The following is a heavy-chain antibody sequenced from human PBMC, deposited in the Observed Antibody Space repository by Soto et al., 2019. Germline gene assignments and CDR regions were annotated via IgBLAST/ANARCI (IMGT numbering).Heavy chain of an antibody. CDR3: AHGSCSSADCYPNPYLDY. CDR1: GFSLSTTAEG. CDR2: IYWDDDE. D-gene: IGHD2-2*01. Sequence: QITLKESGPTLVKPTQTLTLTCTFSGFSLSTTAEGVGWIRQPPGKALEWLALIYWDDDERYSPSLKSRLTITKDPSRNHVVLTITNVDPVDTATYYCAHGSCSSADCYPNPYLDYWGQGILVTVSS. V-gene: IGHV2-5*02. J-gene: IGHJ4*02.